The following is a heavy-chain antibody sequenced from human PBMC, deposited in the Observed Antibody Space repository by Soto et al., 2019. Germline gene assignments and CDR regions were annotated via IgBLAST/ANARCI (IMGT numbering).Heavy chain of an antibody. J-gene: IGHJ5*02. V-gene: IGHV1-18*01. CDR3: ARDRFDVGATNWFDP. CDR2: ISAYNGNT. D-gene: IGHD1-26*01. Sequence: QVQLVQSGAEVKKPGASVKVSCKASGYTFTSYGISWVRQAPGQGLEWMGWISAYNGNTNYAQKLQGRVTMTTDTSTSTAYMELRTLRSDDTAVYYCARDRFDVGATNWFDPWGQGTLVTVSS. CDR1: GYTFTSYG.